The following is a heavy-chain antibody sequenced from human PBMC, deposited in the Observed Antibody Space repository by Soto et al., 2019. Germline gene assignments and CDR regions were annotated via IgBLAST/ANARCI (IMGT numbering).Heavy chain of an antibody. CDR1: GFTFSSYG. J-gene: IGHJ6*02. CDR3: AKDLITIFGVAKGYYYYGMDV. V-gene: IGHV3-30*18. D-gene: IGHD3-3*01. Sequence: VQLVESGGGVVQPGRSLRLSCAASGFTFSSYGMHWVRQAPGKGLEWVAVISYDGSNKYYADSVKGRFTISRDNSKNTLYLQMNSLRAEDTAVYYCAKDLITIFGVAKGYYYYGMDVWGQGTTVTVSS. CDR2: ISYDGSNK.